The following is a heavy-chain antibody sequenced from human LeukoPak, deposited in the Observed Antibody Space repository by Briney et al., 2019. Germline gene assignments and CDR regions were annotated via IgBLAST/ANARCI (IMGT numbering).Heavy chain of an antibody. Sequence: GGSLRLSCAASGFTFSSYSMSWVRQAPGKGLEWVSSISSSSSYIYYADSLKGRFTISRDNAKNSLYLQMNSLRAEDTAVYYCARQFWSGYGMDVWGQGTTVTVS. D-gene: IGHD3-3*02. V-gene: IGHV3-21*01. CDR3: ARQFWSGYGMDV. CDR1: GFTFSSYS. J-gene: IGHJ6*02. CDR2: ISSSSSYI.